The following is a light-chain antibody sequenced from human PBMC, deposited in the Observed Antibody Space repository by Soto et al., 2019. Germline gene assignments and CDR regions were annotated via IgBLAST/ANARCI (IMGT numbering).Light chain of an antibody. CDR2: GAS. CDR1: QSVSSSY. V-gene: IGKV3-20*01. J-gene: IGKJ2*01. Sequence: EIVLTQSPGTLSLSPGERATLSCRASQSVSSSYLAWYQQKPGKAPRLLIYGASSRATGIPDRFSGSGSGTDFTLTISRLEPEDVAMYYCQQYGSSPPYTFGQGTKLEIK. CDR3: QQYGSSPPYT.